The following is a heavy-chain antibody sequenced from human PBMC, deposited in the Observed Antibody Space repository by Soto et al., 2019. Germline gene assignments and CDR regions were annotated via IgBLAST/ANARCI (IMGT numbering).Heavy chain of an antibody. D-gene: IGHD3-10*01. CDR2: IYYSGST. CDR3: ARDGYGSGSYFSN. J-gene: IGHJ4*02. Sequence: SETLYLTCTVSGGSISSGGYYWSWIRQHPGKGLEWIGYIYYSGSTYYNPSLKSRVTISVDTSKNQFSLKLSSVTAADTAVYYCARDGYGSGSYFSNWGQGTLVTVSS. CDR1: GGSISSGGYY. V-gene: IGHV4-31*03.